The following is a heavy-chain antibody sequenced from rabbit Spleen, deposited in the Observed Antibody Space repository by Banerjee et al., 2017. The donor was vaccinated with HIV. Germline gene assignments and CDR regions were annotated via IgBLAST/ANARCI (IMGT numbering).Heavy chain of an antibody. Sequence: QSLEESGGDLVKPEGSLTLTCTASGFSFSSGYWMCWVRQAPGKGLEWIGCIYAGSGGSTYYASWAKGRFTITKTSSTTVTLQMTSLTAADTATYFCARDLTSVIGWNFNLWGPGTLVTVS. CDR3: ARDLTSVIGWNFNL. CDR2: IYAGSGGST. J-gene: IGHJ4*01. D-gene: IGHD1-1*01. V-gene: IGHV1S40*01. CDR1: GFSFSSGYW.